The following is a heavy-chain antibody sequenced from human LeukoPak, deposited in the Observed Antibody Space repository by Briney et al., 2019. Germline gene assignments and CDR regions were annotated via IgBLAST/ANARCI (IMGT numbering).Heavy chain of an antibody. D-gene: IGHD6-19*01. Sequence: PSQTLSLTCTVSGGSISSGDYYWSWIRQPPGKGLEWIGEINHSGSTNYNPSLKSRVTISVDTSKNQFSLKLSSVTAADTAVYYCARVSSGWLFDYWGQGTLVTVSS. CDR1: GGSISSGDYY. J-gene: IGHJ4*02. CDR2: INHSGST. CDR3: ARVSSGWLFDY. V-gene: IGHV4-30-4*01.